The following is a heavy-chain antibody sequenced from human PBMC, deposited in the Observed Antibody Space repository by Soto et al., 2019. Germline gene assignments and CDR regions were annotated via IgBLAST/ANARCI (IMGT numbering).Heavy chain of an antibody. CDR3: ARVNPPYP. J-gene: IGHJ5*02. CDR1: GFTVSSNF. Sequence: EVQLVESGGGLIQPGGSLRLSCAASGFTVSSNFMSWVRQAPGKGLEWASILYSGGSTYYADSVKGRFTISRDNSKNTLYLQMNSLRAEDMAVYYCARVNPPYPWGQGTLVTVSS. V-gene: IGHV3-53*01. CDR2: LYSGGST.